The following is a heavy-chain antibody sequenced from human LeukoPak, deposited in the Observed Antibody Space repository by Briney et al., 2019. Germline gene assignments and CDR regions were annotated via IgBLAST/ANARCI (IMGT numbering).Heavy chain of an antibody. Sequence: PGGSLRLSCAASGFAFSSYAMHGVRQAPGKGLEWVAVISYDGSNKYYADSVKGRFTISRDNSKNTLYLQMNSLRAEDTAVYYCARDHYDILTGYYDYWGQGTLVSVSS. CDR2: ISYDGSNK. J-gene: IGHJ4*02. CDR3: ARDHYDILTGYYDY. D-gene: IGHD3-9*01. CDR1: GFAFSSYA. V-gene: IGHV3-30*04.